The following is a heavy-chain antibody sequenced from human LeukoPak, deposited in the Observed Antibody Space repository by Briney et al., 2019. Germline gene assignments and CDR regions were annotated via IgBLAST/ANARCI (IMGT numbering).Heavy chain of an antibody. D-gene: IGHD6-19*01. Sequence: GRSLRLSCAASGFTSSSYARHWVRQAPGNGLEWVAVVSYGGSNKYYADSVKGRFTISRDNSKNTLYLQMNSLRAEDTAVYYCARDSLPIAVAGPFDYWGQGTLVTVSS. CDR3: ARDSLPIAVAGPFDY. CDR1: GFTSSSYA. CDR2: VSYGGSNK. V-gene: IGHV3-30*04. J-gene: IGHJ4*02.